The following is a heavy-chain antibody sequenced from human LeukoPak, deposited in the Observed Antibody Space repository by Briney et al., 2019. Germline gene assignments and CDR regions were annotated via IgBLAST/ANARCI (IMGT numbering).Heavy chain of an antibody. Sequence: SVKVSCKASGGTFSSYAISWVRQAPGQGLEWMGGIIPIFGTASYAQKFQGRVTITADKSTSTAYMELSSLRSEDTAVYYCARYFGALNWFDPWGQGTLVTVSS. D-gene: IGHD3-9*01. CDR3: ARYFGALNWFDP. CDR2: IIPIFGTA. CDR1: GGTFSSYA. J-gene: IGHJ5*02. V-gene: IGHV1-69*06.